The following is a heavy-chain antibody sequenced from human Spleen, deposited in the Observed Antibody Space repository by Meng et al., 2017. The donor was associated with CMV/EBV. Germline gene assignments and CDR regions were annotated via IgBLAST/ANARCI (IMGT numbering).Heavy chain of an antibody. Sequence: GESLKISCAASGFTFSTFGMHWVRQAPGKGLEWVAFIRYDGSNKYYADSVQGRFTISRDNSKNTLYLHMNSLRVEDTAVYYCARDYEGLGDVWGQGTTVTVSS. D-gene: IGHD3-3*01. J-gene: IGHJ6*02. CDR2: IRYDGSNK. CDR1: GFTFSTFG. V-gene: IGHV3-30*02. CDR3: ARDYEGLGDV.